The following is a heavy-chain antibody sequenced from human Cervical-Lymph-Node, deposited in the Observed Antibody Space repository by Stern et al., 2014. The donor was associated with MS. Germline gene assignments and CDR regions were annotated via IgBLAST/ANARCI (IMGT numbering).Heavy chain of an antibody. CDR3: ARDPITMVRGVFY. CDR2: ISSSSSYI. V-gene: IGHV3-21*01. CDR1: GFTFSSYS. Sequence: EDQLVASGGGLVKPGGSLRLSCAASGFTFSSYSMNWVRQAPGKWLEWVSSISSSSSYIYYAYSVKGRFTISRDNAKNSLYLQMNSLRAEDTAVYYCARDPITMVRGVFYWGQGTLVTVSS. J-gene: IGHJ4*02. D-gene: IGHD3-10*01.